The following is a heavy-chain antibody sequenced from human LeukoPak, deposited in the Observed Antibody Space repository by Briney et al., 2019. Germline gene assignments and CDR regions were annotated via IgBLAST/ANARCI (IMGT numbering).Heavy chain of an antibody. J-gene: IGHJ4*02. CDR1: GFTFDDYG. Sequence: AGGSLRLSCAASGFTFDDYGMSWVRQGPGKGLELVSGINWNGGTTGYADSVKGRFTISRDNAKNSLYLQMNSLRAEDTALYYCARAAHYGDYALVKYYFDYWGQGTLVTVSS. CDR2: INWNGGTT. D-gene: IGHD4-17*01. CDR3: ARAAHYGDYALVKYYFDY. V-gene: IGHV3-20*04.